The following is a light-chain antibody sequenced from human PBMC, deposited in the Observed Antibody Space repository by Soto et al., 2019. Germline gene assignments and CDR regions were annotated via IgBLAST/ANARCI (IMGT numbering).Light chain of an antibody. CDR2: AAS. V-gene: IGKV1-27*01. CDR1: QDIRNF. Sequence: DIQMTQSPTSLSASVGDRVTITCRASQDIRNFVAWYQQKPGKALKLLIYAASTLQSGVPSRFRGSGSGTDFTLTINSLQPEDVATYSCQKYSSVPVFGPGTKVEIK. CDR3: QKYSSVPV. J-gene: IGKJ3*01.